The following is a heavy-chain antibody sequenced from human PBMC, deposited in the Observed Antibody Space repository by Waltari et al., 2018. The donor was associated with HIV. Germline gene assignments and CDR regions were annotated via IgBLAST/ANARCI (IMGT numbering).Heavy chain of an antibody. D-gene: IGHD3-10*01. CDR2: INQDGTER. CDR1: GFTFTFYW. CDR3: ATTHGSGDFDNDFDY. V-gene: IGHV3-7*01. Sequence: EVQLVESGGGWVQPGGSLTLTCEASGFTFTFYWLSWVRQAPGKGLGWGANINQDGTERHYVDSVRGRFTISRDNGKTSLFLQMNSLSVEDTAVYYCATTHGSGDFDNDFDYWGQGTLV. J-gene: IGHJ4*02.